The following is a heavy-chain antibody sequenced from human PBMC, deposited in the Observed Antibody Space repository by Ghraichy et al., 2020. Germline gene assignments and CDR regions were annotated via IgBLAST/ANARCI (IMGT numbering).Heavy chain of an antibody. CDR2: IYSGGSA. CDR1: GFTVSNNY. D-gene: IGHD1-26*01. Sequence: GGSLRLSCAASGFTVSNNYMSWVRQAPGKGLEWVSLIYSGGSAYYADSVKGRFTISRDHSKNTLYLQMNSLRAEDTAMYYCGRDVGPWGQGTQVTVSS. CDR3: GRDVGP. V-gene: IGHV3-53*01. J-gene: IGHJ5*02.